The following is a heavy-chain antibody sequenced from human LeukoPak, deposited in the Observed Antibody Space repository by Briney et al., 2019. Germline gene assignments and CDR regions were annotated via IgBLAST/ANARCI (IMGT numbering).Heavy chain of an antibody. CDR3: AXXMXXVXXGXFDP. D-gene: IGHD2-8*01. V-gene: IGHV4-30-4*07. Sequence: CAVSXGSISSGAYSWNWIRQPPGTGLEWIDYIFYSGSPYYNPSLKSRVTISVDTSKNLFSLRLSSVTAADAAVYYCAXXMXXVXXGXFDPWGXGTLVTVSS. CDR1: XGSISSGAYS. J-gene: IGHJ5*02. CDR2: IFYSGSP.